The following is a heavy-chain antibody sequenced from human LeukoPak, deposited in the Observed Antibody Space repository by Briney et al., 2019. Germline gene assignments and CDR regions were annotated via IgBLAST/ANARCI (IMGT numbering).Heavy chain of an antibody. CDR1: GGSISSSSYY. J-gene: IGHJ4*02. Sequence: SEALSLTCTVSGGSISSSSYYWGWIRQPPGKGLEWIGSIYYSGSTYYNPSLKSRVTISVDTSKNQFSLKLSSVTAADTAVYYCAGGDWLSPFDYWGQGTLVTVSS. D-gene: IGHD3-9*01. CDR3: AGGDWLSPFDY. CDR2: IYYSGST. V-gene: IGHV4-39*07.